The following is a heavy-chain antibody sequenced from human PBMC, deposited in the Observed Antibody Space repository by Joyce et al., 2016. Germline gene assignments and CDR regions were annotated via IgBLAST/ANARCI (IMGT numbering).Heavy chain of an antibody. D-gene: IGHD3-16*01. CDR1: GGSFSGYY. Sequence: QVQLQQRGAGLLKPSETLSLTCDVYGGSFSGYYWSWIRQSPGKGLEWIGEINHSGSTNYIPSLKSRVTISVDTSKNQFSLKLGSVTAADTAVYSCARGGSVHNRYALWGQGTLVTVSS. CDR3: ARGGSVHNRYAL. J-gene: IGHJ4*02. CDR2: INHSGST. V-gene: IGHV4-34*01.